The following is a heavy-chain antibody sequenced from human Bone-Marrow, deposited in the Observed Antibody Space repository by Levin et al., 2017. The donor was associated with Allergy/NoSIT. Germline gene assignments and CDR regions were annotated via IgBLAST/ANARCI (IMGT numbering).Heavy chain of an antibody. D-gene: IGHD1-7*01. V-gene: IGHV3-23*01. CDR3: AKASLSGTILFEY. CDR1: GFTFENYA. CDR2: ISGRVNTT. Sequence: GESLKISCAASGFTFENYAMSWVRQTPGKRLEWVSSISGRVNTTYYADSVKGRFTISRDNSKSTLYLQMASLRAEDTAIYFCAKASLSGTILFEYWGQGTPVTVSS. J-gene: IGHJ4*02.